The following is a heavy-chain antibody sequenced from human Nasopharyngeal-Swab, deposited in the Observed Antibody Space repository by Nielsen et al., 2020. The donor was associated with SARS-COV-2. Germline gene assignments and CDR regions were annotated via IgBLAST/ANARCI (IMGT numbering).Heavy chain of an antibody. CDR2: IIPIFGTA. D-gene: IGHD6-13*01. J-gene: IGHJ4*02. Sequence: SSIKFSCKASGGPFSSYAISWVRQAPGQGLEWMGGIIPIFGTANYAQKFQGRVTITADESTSTAYMELSSLRSEDTAVYYCARDDRIAAAGPFDYWGQGTLVTVSS. CDR1: GGPFSSYA. V-gene: IGHV1-69*13. CDR3: ARDDRIAAAGPFDY.